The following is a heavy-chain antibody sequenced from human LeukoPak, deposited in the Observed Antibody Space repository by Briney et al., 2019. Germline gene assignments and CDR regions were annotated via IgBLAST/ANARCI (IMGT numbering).Heavy chain of an antibody. V-gene: IGHV3-48*04. J-gene: IGHJ4*02. D-gene: IGHD4-17*01. CDR1: GFTFSSYS. Sequence: GGSLRLSCAASGFTFSSYSMNWVRQAPGKGLEWISYISSTSSIITYADSVQGRFTISRDNAKNSLYLQMNSLRAEDTAVYYCARDDYGDPTRETFDYWGQGTLVTVSS. CDR2: ISSTSSII. CDR3: ARDDYGDPTRETFDY.